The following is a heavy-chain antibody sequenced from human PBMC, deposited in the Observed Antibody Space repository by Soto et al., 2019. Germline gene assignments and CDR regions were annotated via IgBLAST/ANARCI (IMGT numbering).Heavy chain of an antibody. CDR2: IYYSGST. J-gene: IGHJ6*02. Sequence: SETLSLTCTVSGGSISSGDYYWSWIRQPPGKGLEWIGYIYYSGSTYYNPSLKSRVTISVDTSKNQFSLKLSSVTAADTAVYYCARVNYVYYYGTDVWGQATTVTVSS. CDR3: ARVNYVYYYGTDV. D-gene: IGHD1-7*01. V-gene: IGHV4-30-4*01. CDR1: GGSISSGDYY.